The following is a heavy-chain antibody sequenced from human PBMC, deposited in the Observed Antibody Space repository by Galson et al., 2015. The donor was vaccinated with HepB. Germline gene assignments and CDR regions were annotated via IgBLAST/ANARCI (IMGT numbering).Heavy chain of an antibody. D-gene: IGHD2-2*01. CDR3: AKGQDASLDVIDS. CDR2: ISYDGSNK. Sequence: SLRLSCAASGFTFSYYGMHWVRQAPGKGLEWVTIISYDGSNKYYEDSVKGRFTISRDDSKNTLYLQMNSLRAEDTAVYYCAKGQDASLDVIDSWGQGTLVTVSS. V-gene: IGHV3-30*18. J-gene: IGHJ4*02. CDR1: GFTFSYYG.